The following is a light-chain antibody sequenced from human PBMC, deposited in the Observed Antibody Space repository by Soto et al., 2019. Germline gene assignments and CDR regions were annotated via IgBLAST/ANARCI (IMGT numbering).Light chain of an antibody. V-gene: IGKV1-5*01. Sequence: DFQMTQSPSTLSASVGDRVTITCRASQNIRSRLAWFQQKPGKAPKLLIYDASSLESGVPSRFSGSGSGTEFTLTISSLQPDDFATYYCQQYNNYRTFGQGTKVDIK. CDR3: QQYNNYRT. CDR2: DAS. J-gene: IGKJ1*01. CDR1: QNIRSR.